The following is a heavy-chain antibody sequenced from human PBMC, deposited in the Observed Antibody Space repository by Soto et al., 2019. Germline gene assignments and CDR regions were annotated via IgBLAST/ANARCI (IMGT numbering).Heavy chain of an antibody. J-gene: IGHJ5*02. CDR1: GGSISSSSYY. Sequence: QLQLQESGPGLVKPSETLSLTCTVSGGSISSSSYYWGWIRQPPGKGLEWIGNIYYSGSTYYNPSLKSRVTISVDTSKNQFSLKVNSVTAADTAVYYCARRQSSPWFDPWGQGTLVTFSS. V-gene: IGHV4-39*01. CDR2: IYYSGST. D-gene: IGHD2-15*01. CDR3: ARRQSSPWFDP.